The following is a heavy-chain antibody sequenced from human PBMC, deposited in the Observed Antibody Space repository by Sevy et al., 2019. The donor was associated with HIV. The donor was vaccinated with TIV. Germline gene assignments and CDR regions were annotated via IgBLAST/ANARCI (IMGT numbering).Heavy chain of an antibody. Sequence: GGSLRLSCAASGFTFSSYGMHWVRQAPGKGLEWVAVIWYDGSNKYYADSVKGRFTISRDNSKNTLYLQMNSLRGEDTAVYYCARYGACYSDYDYYGMEVWGQGTTVTVSS. CDR2: IWYDGSNK. J-gene: IGHJ6*02. D-gene: IGHD2-21*02. V-gene: IGHV3-33*01. CDR3: ARYGACYSDYDYYGMEV. CDR1: GFTFSSYG.